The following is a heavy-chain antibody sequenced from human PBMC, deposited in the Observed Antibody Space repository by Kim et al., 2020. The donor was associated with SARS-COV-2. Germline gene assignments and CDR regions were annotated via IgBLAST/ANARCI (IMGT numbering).Heavy chain of an antibody. Sequence: SQTLSLTCAISGDSVSSNSAAWNWIRQSPSRGLEWLGRTYYRSKWYNDYAVSVKSRITINPDTSKNQFSLQLNSVTPEDTAVYYCARAKGMGYDYVWGSYRYLKGGGMDVWGQGTTVTVSS. J-gene: IGHJ6*02. CDR3: ARAKGMGYDYVWGSYRYLKGGGMDV. D-gene: IGHD3-16*02. V-gene: IGHV6-1*01. CDR1: GDSVSSNSAA. CDR2: TYYRSKWYN.